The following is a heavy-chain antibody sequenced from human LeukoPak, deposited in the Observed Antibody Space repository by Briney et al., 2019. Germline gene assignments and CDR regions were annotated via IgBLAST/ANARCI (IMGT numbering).Heavy chain of an antibody. D-gene: IGHD5-24*01. CDR1: GGTFSSYA. CDR2: IIPILGIA. Sequence: ASVKVSCKASGGTFSSYAISWVRQAPGQGLEWMGRIIPILGIANYAQKFQGRVTITADKSTSTVYMELSSLRTEDTAVYYCARDRERWLQLLDYWGQGTLVTVSS. V-gene: IGHV1-69*04. J-gene: IGHJ4*02. CDR3: ARDRERWLQLLDY.